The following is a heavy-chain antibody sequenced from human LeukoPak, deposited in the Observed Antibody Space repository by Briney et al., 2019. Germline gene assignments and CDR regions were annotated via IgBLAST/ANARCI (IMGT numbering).Heavy chain of an antibody. CDR1: GYTFTGYY. CDR2: INPNSGGT. D-gene: IGHD3-10*01. V-gene: IGHV1-2*02. Sequence: VASVKVSCKASGYTFTGYYMHWVRQAPGQGLEWMGWINPNSGGTNYAQKFQGRVTMTRDTSISTAYMELSRLRSDDTAVYYCARDHPPNYYGSGSPLNWFDPWGQGTLVTVSS. CDR3: ARDHPPNYYGSGSPLNWFDP. J-gene: IGHJ5*02.